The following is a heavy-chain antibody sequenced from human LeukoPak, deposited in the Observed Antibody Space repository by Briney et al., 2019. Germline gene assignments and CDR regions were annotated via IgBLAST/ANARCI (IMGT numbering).Heavy chain of an antibody. Sequence: GGSLRLSCAASGFTFSSYAMSWVRQAPGKGREWVSAISGSGGSTYYADSAKGRCTISRDNSKNTLYLQMNSLRREGPAVYYCSKDREGYGDYYDYWGQGTRVSVSS. CDR3: SKDREGYGDYYDY. CDR2: ISGSGGST. V-gene: IGHV3-23*01. CDR1: GFTFSSYA. D-gene: IGHD5-24*01. J-gene: IGHJ4*02.